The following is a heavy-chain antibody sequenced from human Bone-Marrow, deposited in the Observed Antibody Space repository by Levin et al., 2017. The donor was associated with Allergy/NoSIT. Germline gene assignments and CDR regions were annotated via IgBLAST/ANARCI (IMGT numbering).Heavy chain of an antibody. D-gene: IGHD1-1*01. Sequence: ASVKVSCKVFGSTLRKLAIHWVRQAPGQGLEWMGSFDPEDVNTIYAQKFQGRVTMTEVTSTDTAYMELTRLTSDDTAVYYCATPVGEQRATGTGEDPYYYALDVWGQGTTVTVSS. V-gene: IGHV1-24*01. CDR3: ATPVGEQRATGTGEDPYYYALDV. CDR2: FDPEDVNT. J-gene: IGHJ6*02. CDR1: GSTLRKLA.